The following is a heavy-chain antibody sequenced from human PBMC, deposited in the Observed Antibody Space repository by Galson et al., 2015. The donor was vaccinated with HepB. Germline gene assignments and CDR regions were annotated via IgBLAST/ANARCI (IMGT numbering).Heavy chain of an antibody. CDR3: TRLGDLAGYSSS. J-gene: IGHJ1*01. CDR1: GFTFSGSA. D-gene: IGHD6-13*01. Sequence: SLRLSCAASGFTFSGSAIHWVRQTSGKGLEWVGRIRSKASNYATAYDASQKGRFTISRDDSKNTVYLHMKSLKNEDAAAYYCTRLGDLAGYSSSWGQGTLVTVSS. V-gene: IGHV3-73*01. CDR2: IRSKASNYAT.